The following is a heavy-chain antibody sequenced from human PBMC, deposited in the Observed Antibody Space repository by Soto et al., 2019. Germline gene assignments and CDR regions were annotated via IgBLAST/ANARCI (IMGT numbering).Heavy chain of an antibody. J-gene: IGHJ3*02. CDR1: GFPFSFYG. CDR3: ARDDAFDNENGFDM. D-gene: IGHD3-3*02. V-gene: IGHV3-33*01. Sequence: GSLRLSCXVSGFPFSFYGFHWVRQSPGKGLEWLGVIVSDGSAIYHADSLEGRFFISRDNSKDILYLQMNSLRVEDTAVYYCARDDAFDNENGFDMWGQGTMVTVSS. CDR2: IVSDGSAI.